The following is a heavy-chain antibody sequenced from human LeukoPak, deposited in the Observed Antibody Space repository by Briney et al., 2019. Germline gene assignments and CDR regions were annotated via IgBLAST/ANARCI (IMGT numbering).Heavy chain of an antibody. J-gene: IGHJ4*02. CDR1: GFTFDNFA. D-gene: IGHD3-10*01. Sequence: GGSLRLSCAPSGFTFDNFAMTWVRQAPGKGLEWVSEITGSGGSTYYADSVKGRFTISRDNPKNTLYLQMNSLRAEDTAIYYCARELFDFDYWGQGTLVTVSS. CDR2: ITGSGGST. V-gene: IGHV3-23*01. CDR3: ARELFDFDY.